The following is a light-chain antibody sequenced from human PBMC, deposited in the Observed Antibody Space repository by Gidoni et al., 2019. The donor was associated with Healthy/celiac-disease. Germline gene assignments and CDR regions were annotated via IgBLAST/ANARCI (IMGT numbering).Light chain of an antibody. CDR3: LKDYNYPRT. Sequence: AIQMTQSPSSLSASVGDRVTITCRASQGIRNDLGWYQQKPGKAPKLLIYAASSLQSGVPSRCRGSGSGTDFTLTIRSLQPEDFATYYCLKDYNYPRTFGQGTKVEIK. J-gene: IGKJ1*01. CDR1: QGIRND. CDR2: AAS. V-gene: IGKV1-6*01.